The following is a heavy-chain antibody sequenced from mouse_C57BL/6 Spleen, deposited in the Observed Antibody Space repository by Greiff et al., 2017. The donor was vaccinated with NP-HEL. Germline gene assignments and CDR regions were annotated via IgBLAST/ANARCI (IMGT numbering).Heavy chain of an antibody. CDR3: ASRGYGSSPWFAY. Sequence: EVKVVESGGDLVKPGGSLKLSCAASGFTFSSYGMSWVRQTPDKRLEWVATISSGGSYTYYPDSVKGRFTISRDNAKNTLYLQMSSLKSEDTAMYYCASRGYGSSPWFAYWGQGTLVTVSA. D-gene: IGHD1-1*01. V-gene: IGHV5-6*01. CDR1: GFTFSSYG. J-gene: IGHJ3*01. CDR2: ISSGGSYT.